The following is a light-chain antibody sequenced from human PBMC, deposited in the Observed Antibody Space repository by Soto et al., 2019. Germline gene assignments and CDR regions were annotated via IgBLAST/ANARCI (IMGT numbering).Light chain of an antibody. V-gene: IGLV1-40*01. J-gene: IGLJ1*01. CDR2: GNS. CDR1: SSNIGAGYD. Sequence: QSVLTQPPSVSGAPGQRVTIPCTGSSSNIGAGYDVHWYQQLPGTAPKLLIYGNSNRPSGVPDRFSGSKSGTSASLAITGLQAEDEADYYCQSYDSSLSRYVFGTGTKVTVL. CDR3: QSYDSSLSRYV.